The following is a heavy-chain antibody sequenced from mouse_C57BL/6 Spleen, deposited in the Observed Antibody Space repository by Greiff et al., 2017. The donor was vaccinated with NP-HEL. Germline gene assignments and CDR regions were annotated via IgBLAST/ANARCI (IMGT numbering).Heavy chain of an antibody. CDR3: ALYYGSSYGWYFDV. V-gene: IGHV1-69*01. D-gene: IGHD1-1*01. CDR1: GYTFTSYW. CDR2: IDPSDSYT. Sequence: VQLQQPGAELVMPGASVKLSCKASGYTFTSYWMHWVKQRPGQGLEWIGEIDPSDSYTNYNQKFKGKSTLTVDKSSSTAYMQLSSLTSEDSAVYYCALYYGSSYGWYFDVWGTGTTVTVSS. J-gene: IGHJ1*03.